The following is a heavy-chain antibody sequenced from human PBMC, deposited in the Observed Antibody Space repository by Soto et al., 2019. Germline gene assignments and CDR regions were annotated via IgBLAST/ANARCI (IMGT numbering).Heavy chain of an antibody. J-gene: IGHJ5*02. V-gene: IGHV4-34*01. CDR1: GGSFSGYY. CDR2: INHSGST. D-gene: IGHD2-2*02. Sequence: PSETLSLTGAVYGGSFSGYYWSWIRQPPGKGLEWIGEINHSGSTNYNPSLKSRVTISVDTSKNQFSLKLSSVTAADTAVYYCARGYCSSTSCYIRGGWFDPWGQGTLVTVSS. CDR3: ARGYCSSTSCYIRGGWFDP.